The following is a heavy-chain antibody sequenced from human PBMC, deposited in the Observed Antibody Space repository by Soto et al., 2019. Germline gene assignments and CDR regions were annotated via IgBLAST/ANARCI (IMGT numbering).Heavy chain of an antibody. CDR3: AKRTVGWYFDL. Sequence: EVQLLESGGGLVQPGGSLRLSCAASGFTFSSYAMNWVRQAPGKGLEWVSGISGSGGSTYYADAVKGRFTISRDNSKNTLYMQMNSLRAEDTAVYYCAKRTVGWYFDLWGRGTLVTVSS. D-gene: IGHD4-17*01. CDR2: ISGSGGST. V-gene: IGHV3-23*01. CDR1: GFTFSSYA. J-gene: IGHJ2*01.